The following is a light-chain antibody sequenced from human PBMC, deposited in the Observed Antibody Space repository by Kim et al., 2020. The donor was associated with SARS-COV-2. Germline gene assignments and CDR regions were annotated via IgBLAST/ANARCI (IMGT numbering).Light chain of an antibody. J-gene: IGLJ3*02. CDR1: SSNIGSNT. CDR2: SSN. Sequence: QSVLTQPPSASGTPGQRVTISCSGSSSNIGSNTINWYQQLPGTAPKLLIFSSNQGPSGVADRFSGSKSGTSASLAISGLQSEDEADYYCASWDDSLDGVVFGGGTQLTVL. CDR3: ASWDDSLDGVV. V-gene: IGLV1-44*01.